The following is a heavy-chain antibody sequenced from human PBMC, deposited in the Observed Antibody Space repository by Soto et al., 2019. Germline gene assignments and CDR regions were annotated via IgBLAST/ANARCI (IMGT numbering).Heavy chain of an antibody. J-gene: IGHJ6*02. D-gene: IGHD6-19*01. CDR3: ASGAPIAVGTNYHGMDV. CDR2: INTDESST. V-gene: IGHV3-74*01. CDR1: GFTFSSYW. Sequence: EVQLVESGGGLVQPGGSLRLSCAASGFTFSSYWMHWVRQAPGKGLVWVSRINTDESSTSYADSVKGRFTISRDNAKNTLYLQMNSLRAEDTAVYYCASGAPIAVGTNYHGMDVWGQGTTVTVSS.